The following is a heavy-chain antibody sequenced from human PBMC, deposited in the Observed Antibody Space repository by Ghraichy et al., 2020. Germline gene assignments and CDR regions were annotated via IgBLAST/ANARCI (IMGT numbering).Heavy chain of an antibody. J-gene: IGHJ4*02. CDR1: GFTFSTYV. Sequence: GESLNISCAASGFTFSTYVMTWVRQAPGKGLEWVSAVSNSGDSTSYADAIKGRFTISRDNSKNTLYLQMNSLKGEETAAYYCARAGNGDHYYFDYWGQGTLVTVSS. CDR3: ARAGNGDHYYFDY. CDR2: VSNSGDST. V-gene: IGHV3-23*01. D-gene: IGHD1-14*01.